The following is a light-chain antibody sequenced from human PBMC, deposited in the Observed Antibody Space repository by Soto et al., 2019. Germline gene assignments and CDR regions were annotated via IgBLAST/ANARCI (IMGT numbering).Light chain of an antibody. CDR3: CSYAGTYTVV. V-gene: IGLV2-11*01. Sequence: ALTQPRSVSGSPGQSVTISCTGTSSDVGDYNYVSWYQQHPGKAPKFIIYEVSKRPSGVPDRFSGSKSGNTASLTISGLQAEDEADYYCCSYAGTYTVVFGGGTKLTVL. J-gene: IGLJ2*01. CDR1: SSDVGDYNY. CDR2: EVS.